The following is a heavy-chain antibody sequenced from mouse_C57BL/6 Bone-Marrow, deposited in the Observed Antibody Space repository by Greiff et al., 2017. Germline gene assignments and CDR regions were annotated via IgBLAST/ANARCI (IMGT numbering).Heavy chain of an antibody. J-gene: IGHJ1*03. D-gene: IGHD1-1*01. CDR2: IDPSDSYT. CDR1: GYTFTSYW. Sequence: QVQLQQPGAELVRPGTSVKLSCKASGYTFTSYWMHWVKQRPGQGLEWIGVIDPSDSYTTYNQKFKGKATLPVDTYSSTSYMQLSSLTSEVSPVDYGARPYAGSGPHWCFDVWGTGTTVTVSA. CDR3: ARPYAGSGPHWCFDV. V-gene: IGHV1-59*01.